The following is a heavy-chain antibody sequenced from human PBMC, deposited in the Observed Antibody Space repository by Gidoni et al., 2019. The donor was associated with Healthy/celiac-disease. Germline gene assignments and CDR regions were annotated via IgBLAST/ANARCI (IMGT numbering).Heavy chain of an antibody. Sequence: EVQLVESGGGLVQQGGSLRLTCAASAFTCSSYWMSWVRQAPGKGLEWVANIQQDGSEKYSVDSVKVRFTISRDNAQNSLYLQMNSLRAEDTAVYYCARDGFNWKIDYWGQGTLVTVSS. CDR3: ARDGFNWKIDY. CDR1: AFTCSSYW. CDR2: IQQDGSEK. D-gene: IGHD1-1*01. J-gene: IGHJ4*02. V-gene: IGHV3-7*03.